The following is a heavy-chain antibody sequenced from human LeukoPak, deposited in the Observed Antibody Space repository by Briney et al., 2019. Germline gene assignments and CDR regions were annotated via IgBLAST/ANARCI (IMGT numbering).Heavy chain of an antibody. D-gene: IGHD3-9*01. Sequence: PSETLSLTCTVSGGSISSYYWSWIRQPPGKGLEWIGYIYYSGSTNYNPSLKSRVTISVDTSKNQFSLKLSSVTAADTAVYYCARYPYQYHFDYWGQGTLVTVSS. CDR2: IYYSGST. V-gene: IGHV4-59*01. J-gene: IGHJ4*02. CDR3: ARYPYQYHFDY. CDR1: GGSISSYY.